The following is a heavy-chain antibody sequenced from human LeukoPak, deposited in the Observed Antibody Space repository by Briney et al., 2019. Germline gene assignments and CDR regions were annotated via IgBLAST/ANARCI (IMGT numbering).Heavy chain of an antibody. V-gene: IGHV1-2*02. CDR3: AGRPDTAIVPIFDY. J-gene: IGHJ4*02. Sequence: ASVKVSCKASGYTFTGYYLHWMRQAPGQGLEWMGWISPNSGGTNYAQKFQGRVTMTGDTSISTAYMELSRLSSDDTAIYYCAGRPDTAIVPIFDYWGQGTLVTVSS. D-gene: IGHD5-18*01. CDR2: ISPNSGGT. CDR1: GYTFTGYY.